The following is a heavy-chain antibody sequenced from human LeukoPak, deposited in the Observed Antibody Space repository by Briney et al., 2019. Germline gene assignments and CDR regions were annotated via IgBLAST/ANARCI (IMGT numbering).Heavy chain of an antibody. D-gene: IGHD2-2*01. V-gene: IGHV1-69*11. CDR2: IIPILGTA. CDR3: ARAKGYCSSTSCYGMDV. CDR1: GGSFSSYA. J-gene: IGHJ6*04. Sequence: SVTVSCKASGGSFSSYAISWVRQAPGQGLEWVGRIIPILGTANSAQKFQGRVTITTDESTSTAYMELSSLRSEDTAVYYCARAKGYCSSTSCYGMDVWGKGTTVTVSS.